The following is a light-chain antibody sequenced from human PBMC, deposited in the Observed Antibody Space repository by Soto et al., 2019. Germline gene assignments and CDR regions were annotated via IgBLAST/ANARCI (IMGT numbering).Light chain of an antibody. CDR2: LGS. CDR1: QSLLHSNGYNY. Sequence: DIVMTQSPLSLPVTPGEPASISCRSSQSLLHSNGYNYLDWYLQKPGQSPQLLIYLGSNRASGVPDRFSGSGSGTDFTLKITRVEAEDAGVYYCMQALETWTFGQGTKVEIK. CDR3: MQALETWT. V-gene: IGKV2-28*01. J-gene: IGKJ1*01.